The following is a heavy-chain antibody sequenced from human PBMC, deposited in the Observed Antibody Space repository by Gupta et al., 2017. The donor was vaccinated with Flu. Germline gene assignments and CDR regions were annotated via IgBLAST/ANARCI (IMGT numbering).Heavy chain of an antibody. V-gene: IGHV3-73*01. CDR3: TISRDAIGGFDY. D-gene: IGHD3-10*01. J-gene: IGHJ4*02. Sequence: EVQLVESGGGLVQPGGSLKLSCAASGFTFSGSAMHWVRQASGKGLEWVGRIRSKANSYATAYAASVKGRFTISRDDSKNTAYLQMNSLKTEDTAVYYCTISRDAIGGFDYWGQGTLVTVSS. CDR2: IRSKANSYAT. CDR1: GFTFSGSA.